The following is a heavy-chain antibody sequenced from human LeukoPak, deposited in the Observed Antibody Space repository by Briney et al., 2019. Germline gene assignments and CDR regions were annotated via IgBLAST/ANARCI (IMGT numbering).Heavy chain of an antibody. Sequence: GGSVRLSYSASGFTFSSHSMNWVRQPPGEGLEWVAAISPSGDSTTYRDSVKGQFTISRDNSRNKLYLQTNILTVEDTAIYYSARRLLTVGVKDFFEFWGQGALVTVSS. V-gene: IGHV3-23*01. CDR3: ARRLLTVGVKDFFEF. J-gene: IGHJ4*02. CDR1: GFTFSSHS. CDR2: ISPSGDST. D-gene: IGHD2-8*01.